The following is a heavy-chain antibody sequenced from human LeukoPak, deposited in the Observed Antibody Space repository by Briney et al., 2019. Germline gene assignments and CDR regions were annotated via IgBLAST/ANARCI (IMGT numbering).Heavy chain of an antibody. Sequence: GGSLRLSCAASVLTFKSYEMKWVRQAPGKGVEWVSYISSSGSTIYYADSVKGRFTISRDNAKNSLDLQMNSLRAEDTAVYYCAELGITMIGGVWGKGTTVTISS. D-gene: IGHD3-10*02. J-gene: IGHJ6*04. CDR1: VLTFKSYE. CDR3: AELGITMIGGV. V-gene: IGHV3-48*03. CDR2: ISSSGSTI.